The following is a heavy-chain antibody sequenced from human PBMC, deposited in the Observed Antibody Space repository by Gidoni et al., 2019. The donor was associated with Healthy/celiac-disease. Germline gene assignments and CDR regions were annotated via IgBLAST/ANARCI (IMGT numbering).Heavy chain of an antibody. CDR3: ARGNQAHDYDFWSGRNWFDP. CDR2: MNHNRGHT. D-gene: IGHD3-3*01. Sequence: IKVSCKASGYTFTSYDINWVRQVTGQVLEWMGWMNHNRGHTGYAQKFQGRVTMTRNTSIRTAYMELSSLRSEDTAVYYCARGNQAHDYDFWSGRNWFDPWGQGTLVTVSS. V-gene: IGHV1-8*01. CDR1: GYTFTSYD. J-gene: IGHJ5*02.